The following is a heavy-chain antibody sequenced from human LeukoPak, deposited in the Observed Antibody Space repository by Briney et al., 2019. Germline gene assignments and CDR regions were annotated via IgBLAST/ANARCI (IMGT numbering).Heavy chain of an antibody. D-gene: IGHD3-9*01. CDR2: IHTSGST. V-gene: IGHV4-4*07. Sequence: PSETLSLTCPVSGGSISSYDWSWIRPPAGKGLEWIGRIHTSGSTNYKPSPKSRVTMSVDTSKNQFSLKLSSVTAADTAVYYCEREGTDYDILTGFYYYYGMDVWGQGTTVTVSS. CDR1: GGSISSYD. CDR3: EREGTDYDILTGFYYYYGMDV. J-gene: IGHJ6*02.